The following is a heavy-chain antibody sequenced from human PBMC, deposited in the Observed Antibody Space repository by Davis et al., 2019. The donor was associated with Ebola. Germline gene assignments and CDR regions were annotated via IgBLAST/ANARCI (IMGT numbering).Heavy chain of an antibody. D-gene: IGHD6-19*01. CDR2: LGLSADT. CDR1: GFVFSSYV. J-gene: IGHJ3*01. V-gene: IGHV3-23*01. CDR3: AKDTSNVWFDV. Sequence: GESLKISCAAPGFVFSSYVMSWVRRAPGKGLEWVPTLGLSADTYYADSVKGRFTISRDNSKNTLHLQMNSLRVEDTAIYYCAKDTSNVWFDVWGQGTMVTVSS.